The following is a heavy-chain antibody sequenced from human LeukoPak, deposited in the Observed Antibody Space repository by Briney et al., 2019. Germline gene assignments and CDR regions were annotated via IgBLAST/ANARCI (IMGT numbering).Heavy chain of an antibody. V-gene: IGHV4-39*07. CDR1: GGSISSGSHY. CDR2: IFYSGNT. D-gene: IGHD3-10*01. J-gene: IGHJ4*02. CDR3: TKGRGI. Sequence: SETLSLTCTVSGGSISSGSHYWGWIRQPPGKGLEWIGSIFYSGNTYYNPSLKSRVTISVDTSKNQFSLKLTSVTAADTAVYYCTKGRGIWGQGTLVTVSS.